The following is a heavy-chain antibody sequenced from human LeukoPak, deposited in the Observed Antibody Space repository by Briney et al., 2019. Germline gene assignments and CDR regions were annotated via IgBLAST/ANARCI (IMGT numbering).Heavy chain of an antibody. D-gene: IGHD3-10*01. Sequence: GGSLRLSCAASEFTFSTYAMNWVRQAPGKGLEWVSVIRGSGGSTYYADSVKGRFTVSRDNSKNTLYLQMNSLRAEDTAVYYCAKLGMESGSYYDYWGQGTLVTVSS. CDR1: EFTFSTYA. J-gene: IGHJ4*02. CDR3: AKLGMESGSYYDY. V-gene: IGHV3-23*01. CDR2: IRGSGGST.